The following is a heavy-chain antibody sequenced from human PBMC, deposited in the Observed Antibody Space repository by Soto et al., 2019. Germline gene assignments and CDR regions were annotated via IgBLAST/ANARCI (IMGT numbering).Heavy chain of an antibody. CDR3: AREGSSSYYYYGMDV. CDR1: GGSISSGGYY. Sequence: LSLTCTVSGGSISSGGYYWSWIRQHPGKGLEWIGYIYYSGSTYYNPSLKSRVTISVDTSKNQFSLKLSSVTAADTAVYYCAREGSSSYYYYGMDVWGQGTTVTVSS. J-gene: IGHJ6*02. CDR2: IYYSGST. D-gene: IGHD6-6*01. V-gene: IGHV4-31*03.